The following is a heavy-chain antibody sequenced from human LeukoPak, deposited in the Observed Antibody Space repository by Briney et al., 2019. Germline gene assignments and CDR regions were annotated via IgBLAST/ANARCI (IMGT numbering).Heavy chain of an antibody. CDR1: EFTFSSYG. D-gene: IGHD3-22*01. V-gene: IGHV3-23*01. CDR3: TREGRYSSASGFFDY. CDR2: ISGSGGST. J-gene: IGHJ4*02. Sequence: QSGGSLRLSCAASEFTFSSYGMSWVRQAPGRGLEWVSSISGSGGSTQYADSVQGRFAISRDNAKNTLYLQMNSLRPDDTAVYYCTREGRYSSASGFFDYWGQGALVTVSS.